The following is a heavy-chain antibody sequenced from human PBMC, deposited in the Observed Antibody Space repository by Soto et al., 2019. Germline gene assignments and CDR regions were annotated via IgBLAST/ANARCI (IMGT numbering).Heavy chain of an antibody. V-gene: IGHV1-18*01. J-gene: IGHJ4*02. CDR2: ISTDKGKT. Sequence: QVQLVQSGPEVKKPGASVKVSCKTSGYTFTSFGISWVRQAPGQGLEWMGWISTDKGKTNYAQKSQGRVTMTTDTYTSTAYMELRSLRSDDTAVYYCATRSPAFDYWGQGTLVTVSS. CDR1: GYTFTSFG. CDR3: ATRSPAFDY.